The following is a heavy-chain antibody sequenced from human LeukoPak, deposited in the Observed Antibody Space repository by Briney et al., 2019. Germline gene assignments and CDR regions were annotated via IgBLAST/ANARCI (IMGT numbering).Heavy chain of an antibody. CDR2: INPSGGST. D-gene: IGHD2-15*01. CDR3: ARAPEALYCSGGSCYSAFDAFDI. V-gene: IGHV1-46*01. CDR1: GYTFTSYY. J-gene: IGHJ3*02. Sequence: ASVKVSCKASGYTFTSYYTHWVRQAPGQGLEWMGIINPSGGSTSYAQKFQGRVTMTRDTSTSTVYMELSSLRSEDTAAYYCARAPEALYCSGGSCYSAFDAFDIWGQGTMVTVSS.